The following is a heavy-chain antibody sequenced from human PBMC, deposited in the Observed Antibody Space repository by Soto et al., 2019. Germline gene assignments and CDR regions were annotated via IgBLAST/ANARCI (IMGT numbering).Heavy chain of an antibody. Sequence: ETLSLTCRVSGGSMSGYYWSWIRQAPGKGLEWIGYVYYTGSTNYNPSLQSRVTISVDTSNKQFSLSLRLVTAADTAVYFCARSIAVPSSHIDHWGQGIRVTVS. CDR1: GGSMSGYY. CDR3: ARSIAVPSSHIDH. V-gene: IGHV4-59*01. D-gene: IGHD6-6*01. J-gene: IGHJ4*02. CDR2: VYYTGST.